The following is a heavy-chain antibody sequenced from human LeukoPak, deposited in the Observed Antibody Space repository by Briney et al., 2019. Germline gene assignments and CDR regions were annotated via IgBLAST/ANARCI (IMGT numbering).Heavy chain of an antibody. V-gene: IGHV1-69*05. Sequence: ASVKVSCKASGGTFSPFAISWVRQAPGQGLEWMGGTIPLFPKPNYAQKFQGRLTITTITTDESTNTAFMELRSLTSGDTAMYFFARDQVGRAVAGCFDYWGERTLVTVSS. CDR1: GGTFSPFA. CDR3: ARDQVGRAVAGCFDY. D-gene: IGHD6-19*01. J-gene: IGHJ4*02. CDR2: TIPLFPKP.